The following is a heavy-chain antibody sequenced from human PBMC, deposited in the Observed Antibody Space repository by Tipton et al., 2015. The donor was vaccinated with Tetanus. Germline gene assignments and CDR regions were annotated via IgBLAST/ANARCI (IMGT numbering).Heavy chain of an antibody. CDR3: TGDDYYDTSLRDYYGMDV. V-gene: IGHV4-34*01. CDR1: GGSFSGFY. Sequence: TLSLTCAVSGGSFSGFYWSWIRQPPGKGLEWIGEINHRGGTSYNPSLKSRVTISVDTSKNQFSLKVTSVTAADTAVYFCTGDDYYDTSLRDYYGMDVWGPGTTVTVSS. J-gene: IGHJ6*02. D-gene: IGHD3-22*01. CDR2: INHRGGT.